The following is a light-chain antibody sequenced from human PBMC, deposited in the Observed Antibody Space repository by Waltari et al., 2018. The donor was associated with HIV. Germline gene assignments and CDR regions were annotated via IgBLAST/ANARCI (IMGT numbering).Light chain of an antibody. CDR3: QQYYARPWT. V-gene: IGKV4-1*01. CDR1: QNVLYNSNNKNF. J-gene: IGKJ1*01. Sequence: DIVMTQSAESLAVSLGERATINCKSSQNVLYNSNNKNFLAWDQQKPGQSPKLLIYWASTRESGVPARFSGSGSGTDVTLTISSLQAEDAAVDYNQQYYARPWTFGQRTKMEIK. CDR2: WAS.